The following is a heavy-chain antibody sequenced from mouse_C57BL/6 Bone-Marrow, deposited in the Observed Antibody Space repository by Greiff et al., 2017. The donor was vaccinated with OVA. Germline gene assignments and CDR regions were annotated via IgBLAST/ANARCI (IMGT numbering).Heavy chain of an antibody. V-gene: IGHV1-42*01. Sequence: VQLQQSGPELVKPGASVKISCKASGYSFTGYYMNWVKQSPEKSLEWIGEINPSTGGTTYNQKFKAKATLTVDKSSSTAYMQLKSLTSEDSAVYYCASPLRAYYFDYWGQGTTLTVSS. J-gene: IGHJ2*01. CDR2: INPSTGGT. D-gene: IGHD1-1*01. CDR1: GYSFTGYY. CDR3: ASPLRAYYFDY.